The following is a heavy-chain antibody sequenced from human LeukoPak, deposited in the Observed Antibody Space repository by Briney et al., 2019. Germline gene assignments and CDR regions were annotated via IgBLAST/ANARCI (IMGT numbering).Heavy chain of an antibody. Sequence: GGSLRLSCVGSGFSFSNFEMNWVRQAPGKGLQCVSYISSGGSSIYYADSVKGRFTISRDNAKNSVFLQMNSLRAEDTAIYYCVRELNDLTWGQGTLVTVSP. CDR2: ISSGGSSI. CDR1: GFSFSNFE. J-gene: IGHJ4*02. V-gene: IGHV3-48*03. D-gene: IGHD3-3*01. CDR3: VRELNDLT.